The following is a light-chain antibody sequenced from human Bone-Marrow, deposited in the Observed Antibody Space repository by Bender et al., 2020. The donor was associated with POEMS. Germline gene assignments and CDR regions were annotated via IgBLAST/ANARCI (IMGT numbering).Light chain of an antibody. V-gene: IGLV2-14*03. Sequence: QSALTQPASVSGSPGQSITISCTGTSSDVGYYNYVSWYQQHPGKAPKLVIYDVSHWPSGVSHRFLGSKSGNTASLTIPVLQADDEADYYCAAYTGTTVVFGGGTKLTVL. CDR1: SSDVGYYNY. J-gene: IGLJ2*01. CDR3: AAYTGTTVV. CDR2: DVS.